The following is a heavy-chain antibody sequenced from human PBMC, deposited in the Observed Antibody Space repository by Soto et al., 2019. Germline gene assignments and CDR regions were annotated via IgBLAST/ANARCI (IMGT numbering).Heavy chain of an antibody. CDR2: IWYDGSNK. D-gene: IGHD4-17*01. Sequence: GGSLRLSCAASGLTFSSYDMHLVRQAPGKGLDWVAVIWYDGSNKDYADSVKGRFTISRDNSKNTLYLQMNSLRGEDTAVYYCAKGYGVKSGTFDFWGQGTMVTVSS. CDR1: GLTFSSYD. J-gene: IGHJ3*01. CDR3: AKGYGVKSGTFDF. V-gene: IGHV3-33*03.